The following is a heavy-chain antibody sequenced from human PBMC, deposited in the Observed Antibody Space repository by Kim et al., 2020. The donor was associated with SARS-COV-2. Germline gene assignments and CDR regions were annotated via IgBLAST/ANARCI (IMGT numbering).Heavy chain of an antibody. Sequence: ASVKVSCKASGYTFTSYWIHWVRQAPGQWLEWMGMINPSNAYTRYAQSFQGRVTTTSDTSTSTASMELSSLTSEDTAVYYCARAWDQNFDFWGQGTLVTVSS. J-gene: IGHJ4*02. CDR1: GYTFTSYW. CDR3: ARAWDQNFDF. D-gene: IGHD1-26*01. V-gene: IGHV1-46*01. CDR2: INPSNAYT.